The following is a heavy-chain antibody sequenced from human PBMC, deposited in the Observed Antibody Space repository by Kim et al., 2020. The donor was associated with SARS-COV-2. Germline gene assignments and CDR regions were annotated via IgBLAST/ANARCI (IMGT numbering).Heavy chain of an antibody. D-gene: IGHD6-19*01. CDR2: IYYDGST. V-gene: IGHV4-39*02. CDR1: GGSISSSSYY. CDR3: ARTTSGWPHYFFDY. Sequence: SETLSLTCPVSGGSISSSSYYWGWIRQPPGKGLEWIGTIYYDGSTYYNPSLKSRVTISVDTSKNHFSLKLSSVTAADTAVYYCARTTSGWPHYFFDYWGQGTLVTVSS. J-gene: IGHJ4*02.